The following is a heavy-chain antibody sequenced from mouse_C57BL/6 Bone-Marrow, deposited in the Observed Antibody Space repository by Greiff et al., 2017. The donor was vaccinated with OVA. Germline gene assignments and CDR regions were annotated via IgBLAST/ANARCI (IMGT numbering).Heavy chain of an antibody. D-gene: IGHD1-1*01. CDR2: ISNLAYSI. CDR1: GFTFSDYG. J-gene: IGHJ4*01. Sequence: EVKVVESGGGLVQPGGSLKLSCAASGFTFSDYGMAWVRQAPRKGPEWVAFISNLAYSIYYADTVTGRFTISRENAKNTLYLEMSSLRSEDTAMYYCARVYYGFYYAMDYWGQGTSVTVSS. V-gene: IGHV5-15*01. CDR3: ARVYYGFYYAMDY.